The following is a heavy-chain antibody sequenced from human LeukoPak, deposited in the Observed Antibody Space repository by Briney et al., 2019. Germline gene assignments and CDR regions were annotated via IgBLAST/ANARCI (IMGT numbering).Heavy chain of an antibody. D-gene: IGHD6-19*01. Sequence: SETLSLTCAVYGGSFSGYYWSWIRQPPGKGLEWIGEINHSGSTYYNPSLKSRVTISVDTSKNQFSLKLSSVTAADTAVYYCARGYSSGWYVGTFDYWGQGTLVTVSS. J-gene: IGHJ4*02. CDR3: ARGYSSGWYVGTFDY. V-gene: IGHV4-34*01. CDR2: INHSGST. CDR1: GGSFSGYY.